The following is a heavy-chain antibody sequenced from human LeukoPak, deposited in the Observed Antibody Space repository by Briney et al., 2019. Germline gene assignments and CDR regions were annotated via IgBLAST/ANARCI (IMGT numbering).Heavy chain of an antibody. Sequence: PGGSLRLSCAASGFTFRNSAMHWVRQAPGKGLEYVSGISSNGGSTYYANAVKGRFTISRDNSKNTLYLQMNSLRAEDTAVYYCAKGPLIYDILTGYYFDYWGQGTLVTVSS. V-gene: IGHV3-64*04. D-gene: IGHD3-9*01. CDR3: AKGPLIYDILTGYYFDY. J-gene: IGHJ4*02. CDR1: GFTFRNSA. CDR2: ISSNGGST.